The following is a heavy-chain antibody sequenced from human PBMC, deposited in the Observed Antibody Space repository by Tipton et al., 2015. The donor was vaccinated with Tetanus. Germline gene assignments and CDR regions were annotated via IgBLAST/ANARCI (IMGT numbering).Heavy chain of an antibody. Sequence: SLRLSCVASGLSFSSYTMSWVRQAPGKGLEWVATMKQDGSEIKYVDSVTGRFTISRDNAKNSLYLQLNSLRAEDTAVHYCVRGGMMYADYWGQGTLVTVSS. CDR3: VRGGMMYADY. J-gene: IGHJ4*02. CDR1: GLSFSSYT. D-gene: IGHD2-8*01. V-gene: IGHV3-7*03. CDR2: MKQDGSEI.